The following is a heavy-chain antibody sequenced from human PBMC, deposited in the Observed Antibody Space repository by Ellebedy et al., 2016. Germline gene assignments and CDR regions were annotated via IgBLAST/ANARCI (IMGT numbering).Heavy chain of an antibody. Sequence: GESLKISXEASGFSFSNYAMSWVRQAPGKGLEWVSTIGDSGTTTHYADSVKGRFTISRDNSQNKLYLQMDSLRADDTAVYYCAKGKSSGEYYYYGMDVWGQGTTVTVSS. V-gene: IGHV3-23*01. D-gene: IGHD3-10*01. CDR2: IGDSGTTT. J-gene: IGHJ6*02. CDR3: AKGKSSGEYYYYGMDV. CDR1: GFSFSNYA.